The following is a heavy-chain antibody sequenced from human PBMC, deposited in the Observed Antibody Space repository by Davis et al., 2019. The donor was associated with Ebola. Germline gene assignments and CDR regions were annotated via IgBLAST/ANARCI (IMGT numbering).Heavy chain of an antibody. V-gene: IGHV1-2*02. J-gene: IGHJ5*02. CDR1: GYTFTGYY. CDR3: ASQQWLVPWWFDP. CDR2: INPNSGGT. D-gene: IGHD6-19*01. Sequence: ASVKVSCKASGYTFTGYYMHWVRQAPGQGLEWMGWINPNSGGTNYAQKFQGRVTMTRDTSISTAYMELSRLRSDDTAVYYCASQQWLVPWWFDPWGQGTLVTVSS.